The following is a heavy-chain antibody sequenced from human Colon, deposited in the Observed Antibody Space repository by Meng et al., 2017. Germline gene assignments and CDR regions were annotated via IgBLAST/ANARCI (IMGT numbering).Heavy chain of an antibody. CDR1: GFTFSASA. V-gene: IGHV3-73*01. J-gene: IGHJ4*02. Sequence: EVQLVASGGGLVQPGWSLKLSCAASGFTFSASAMSWVRQAAGKGLEWVGRIRSESNSYATAYAASVKGRFTMSRDDSKNTAYLEMNSLKTEDTAVYYCTVQLVVSGFDNWGQGTLVTVSS. CDR2: IRSESNSYAT. D-gene: IGHD3-22*01. CDR3: TVQLVVSGFDN.